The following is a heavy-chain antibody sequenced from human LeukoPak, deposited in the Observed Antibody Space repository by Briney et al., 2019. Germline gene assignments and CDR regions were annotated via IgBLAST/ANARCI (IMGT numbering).Heavy chain of an antibody. J-gene: IGHJ4*02. CDR2: IYYSGST. CDR3: ARGGAAIPPFFDY. Sequence: SETLSLTCTVSGGSISSYYWSWIRQPPGKGLEGIGYIYYSGSTNYNPSLKSRVTISVDTSKNQFSLKLSSVTAADTAVYYCARGGAAIPPFFDYWGQGTLVTVSS. CDR1: GGSISSYY. V-gene: IGHV4-59*01. D-gene: IGHD2-21*02.